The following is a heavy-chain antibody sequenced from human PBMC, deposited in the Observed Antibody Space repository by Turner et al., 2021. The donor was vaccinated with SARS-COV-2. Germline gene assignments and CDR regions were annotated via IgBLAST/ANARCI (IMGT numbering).Heavy chain of an antibody. V-gene: IGHV4-39*01. J-gene: IGHJ6*02. CDR1: GGSISSSSYY. Sequence: QLQLQEPGPGLVKPSETLTLTSTVSGGSISSSSYYWGWIRQPRGKGLEWIGNIDCSGSAYYNPSLKGRVTISVDPSKNQFALKLTSVTAADTAVYYCARIMDTARDYYGTDVWGQGTTVTVSS. D-gene: IGHD5-18*01. CDR3: ARIMDTARDYYGTDV. CDR2: IDCSGSA.